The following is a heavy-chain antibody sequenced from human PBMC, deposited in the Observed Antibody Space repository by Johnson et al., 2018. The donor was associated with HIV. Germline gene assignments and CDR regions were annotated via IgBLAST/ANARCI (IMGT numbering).Heavy chain of an antibody. Sequence: VQLVESGGGLVKPGGSLRLSCAASGLTFSNAWMSWVRQAPSQGLEWVSGLNWNGGSTGYADPVKGRFTISRDNSKNTLSLQMNSLRAEDTAVYYCTKMGALGAGAFDIWGQGTMVTVSS. CDR3: TKMGALGAGAFDI. V-gene: IGHV3-20*04. D-gene: IGHD3-16*01. J-gene: IGHJ3*02. CDR2: LNWNGGST. CDR1: GLTFSNAW.